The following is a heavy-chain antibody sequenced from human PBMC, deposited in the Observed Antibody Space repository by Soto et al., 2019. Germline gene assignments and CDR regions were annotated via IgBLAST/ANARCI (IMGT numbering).Heavy chain of an antibody. CDR3: ARDQTYYYGSGSPTRYYYYGMDV. V-gene: IGHV4-59*01. CDR1: GGSISSYY. Sequence: XGTLSLTCTVSGGSISSYYWSWIRQPPGKGLEWIGYIYYSGSTNYNPSLKSRVTISVDTSKNQFSLKLSSVTAADTAVYYCARDQTYYYGSGSPTRYYYYGMDVWGQGTTVTVSS. J-gene: IGHJ6*02. CDR2: IYYSGST. D-gene: IGHD3-10*01.